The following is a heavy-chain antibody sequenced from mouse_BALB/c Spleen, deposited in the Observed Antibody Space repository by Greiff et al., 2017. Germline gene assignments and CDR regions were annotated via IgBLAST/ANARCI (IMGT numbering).Heavy chain of an antibody. V-gene: IGHV14-3*02. D-gene: IGHD2-14*01. CDR1: GFNIKDTY. J-gene: IGHJ3*01. CDR2: IDPANGNT. Sequence: EVKLMESGAELVKPGASVKLSCTASGFNIKDTYMHWVKQRPEQGLEWIGRIDPANGNTKYDPKFQGKATITADTSSNTAYLQLSSLTSEDTAVYYCARGGYDDLWFAYWGQGTLVTVSA. CDR3: ARGGYDDLWFAY.